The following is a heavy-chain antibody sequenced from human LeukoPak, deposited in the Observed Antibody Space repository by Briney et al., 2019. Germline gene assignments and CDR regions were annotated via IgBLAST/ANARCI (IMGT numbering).Heavy chain of an antibody. CDR1: GYTFSTYW. V-gene: IGHV5-51*01. CDR2: VYPGDSET. D-gene: IGHD3-10*01. Sequence: GESLKISCKGSGYTFSTYWIGWVRQMPGKGVEWMGIVYPGDSETRYNPSFQGHVTMSADKSINTAYLQWSSLKASDTAMYYCAREDTLELWFGDKPDSHDAFDIWGQGTMVTVSS. J-gene: IGHJ3*02. CDR3: AREDTLELWFGDKPDSHDAFDI.